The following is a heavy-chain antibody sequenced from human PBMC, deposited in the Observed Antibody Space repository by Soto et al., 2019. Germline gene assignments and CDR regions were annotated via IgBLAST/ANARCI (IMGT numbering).Heavy chain of an antibody. CDR2: IFESGAT. J-gene: IGHJ4*02. Sequence: QVQLQESGPGLVKPSGTLSLTCAVSGGSISSSSWWTWVHQSPGKGLEWIGEIFESGATNYNPSLKSRLTMSVDKSKNQFSLNLSSLTAADTAVYFCTTSHAGELNNWGQGTLVTVSS. D-gene: IGHD1-7*01. V-gene: IGHV4-4*02. CDR1: GGSISSSSW. CDR3: TTSHAGELNN.